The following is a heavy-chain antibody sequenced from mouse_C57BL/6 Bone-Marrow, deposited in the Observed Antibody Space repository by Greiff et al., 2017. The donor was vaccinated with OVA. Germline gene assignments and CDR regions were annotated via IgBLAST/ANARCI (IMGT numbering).Heavy chain of an antibody. CDR2: IDPSDSYT. D-gene: IGHD4-1*01. Sequence: QVQLQQPGAELVRPGTSVKLSCKASGYTFTSYWMHWVKQRPGQGLEWIGVIDPSDSYTNYNQKFKGKATLTVDTSSSTAYMQLSSLPSEDSAVYYCARHGNWLLYYFDYWGQGTTLTVSS. CDR3: ARHGNWLLYYFDY. J-gene: IGHJ2*01. CDR1: GYTFTSYW. V-gene: IGHV1-59*01.